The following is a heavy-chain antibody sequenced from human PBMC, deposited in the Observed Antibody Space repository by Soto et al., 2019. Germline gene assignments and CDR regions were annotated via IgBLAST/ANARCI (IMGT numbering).Heavy chain of an antibody. J-gene: IGHJ5*02. CDR2: INHSGST. Sequence: QVQLQQWGAGLLKPSETLSLTCAVYGGSFSGYYWSWIRQPPGKGLEWIGEINHSGSTNYNPSLKXXVXLLXDTSKNQFSLKLSSVTAADTAVYYCARGRRWAVATWGQGTLVTVSS. D-gene: IGHD6-19*01. V-gene: IGHV4-34*01. CDR3: ARGRRWAVAT. CDR1: GGSFSGYY.